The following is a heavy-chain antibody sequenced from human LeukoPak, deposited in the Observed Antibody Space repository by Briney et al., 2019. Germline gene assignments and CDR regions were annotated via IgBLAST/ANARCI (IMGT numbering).Heavy chain of an antibody. J-gene: IGHJ5*02. CDR1: GFTFSSYW. CDR2: IKQDGGEK. CDR3: AGHGGSDYISGFDP. Sequence: PGGSLRLSCVASGFTFSSYWMSWVRQAPGKGLEWVANIKQDGGEKYYVDSVKGRFTISRDNAKNSLYLHVNSLRADDTAVYYCAGHGGSDYISGFDPWGQGTLVIVSS. D-gene: IGHD4-17*01. V-gene: IGHV3-7*01.